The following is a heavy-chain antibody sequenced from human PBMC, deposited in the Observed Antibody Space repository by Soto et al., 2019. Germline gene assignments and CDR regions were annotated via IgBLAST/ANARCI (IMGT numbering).Heavy chain of an antibody. CDR1: GGSISSAGYS. Sequence: SETLSLTCAVSGGSISSAGYSWSWIRQPPGKGLEWIGYIYHSGSTYYNPSLKSRVTISVDRSKNQFSLKLSSVTAADTAVYYCATVQYHGSGNIDWFDPWGQGTLVTVSS. CDR2: IYHSGST. D-gene: IGHD3-10*01. V-gene: IGHV4-30-2*01. CDR3: ATVQYHGSGNIDWFDP. J-gene: IGHJ5*02.